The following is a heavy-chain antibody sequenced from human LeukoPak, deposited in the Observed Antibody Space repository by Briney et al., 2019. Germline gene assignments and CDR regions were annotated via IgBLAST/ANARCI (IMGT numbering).Heavy chain of an antibody. CDR2: IYTSGST. J-gene: IGHJ4*02. Sequence: SSETLSLTCAVSGGSISSGGYYWSWIRQPAGKGLEWIGRIYTSGSTDYNPSLKSRVTISFDTSKNQFSLKLSSVTAADTAVYYCARERSGSYDEHFGYWGQGTLVTVSS. CDR3: ARERSGSYDEHFGY. CDR1: GGSISSGGYY. V-gene: IGHV4-61*02. D-gene: IGHD3-10*01.